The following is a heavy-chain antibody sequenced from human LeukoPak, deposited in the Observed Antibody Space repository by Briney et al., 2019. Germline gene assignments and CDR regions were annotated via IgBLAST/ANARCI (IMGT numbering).Heavy chain of an antibody. J-gene: IGHJ3*02. D-gene: IGHD5-24*01. CDR1: GGSISSSSYY. Sequence: PSETLSLTCTVAGGSISSSSYYWGWLRQPPGKGLEWIGSIDYSGSTYYNPSLKSRVTISVDTSKNQCSLKLSSVTPEDTAVYYCARDQLGGLLYDIWGQGTMVTVSS. CDR2: IDYSGST. V-gene: IGHV4-39*07. CDR3: ARDQLGGLLYDI.